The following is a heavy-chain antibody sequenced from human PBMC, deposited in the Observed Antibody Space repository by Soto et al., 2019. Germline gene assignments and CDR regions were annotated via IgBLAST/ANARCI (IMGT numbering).Heavy chain of an antibody. CDR2: INTDGSST. J-gene: IGHJ4*02. CDR3: ARRGSGGTRGLQY. V-gene: IGHV3-74*01. D-gene: IGHD2-15*01. Sequence: EVQLVESGGGLVQPGGSLRLSCAASGFTFSSYWMHWVRQAPGKGLVWISRINTDGSSTRYVDSVQGRFTIARDNGKNTLFLQMNSLRGEDTAVYYCARRGSGGTRGLQYWGQGTLVTVSS. CDR1: GFTFSSYW.